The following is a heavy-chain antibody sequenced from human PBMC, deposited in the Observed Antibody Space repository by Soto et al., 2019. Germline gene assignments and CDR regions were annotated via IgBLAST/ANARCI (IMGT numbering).Heavy chain of an antibody. CDR1: GGTFSSYA. J-gene: IGHJ5*02. CDR3: ARDRRYCSSTSCPIGYDP. V-gene: IGHV1-69*01. Sequence: QVQLVQSGAEVKKPGSSVKVSCKASGGTFSSYAISWVRQAPGQGLEWMGGIIPIFGTANYAQKFQGRVTITADESTSTAYMELSSLRSEDTAVDYCARDRRYCSSTSCPIGYDPWGQGTLVTVSS. D-gene: IGHD2-2*01. CDR2: IIPIFGTA.